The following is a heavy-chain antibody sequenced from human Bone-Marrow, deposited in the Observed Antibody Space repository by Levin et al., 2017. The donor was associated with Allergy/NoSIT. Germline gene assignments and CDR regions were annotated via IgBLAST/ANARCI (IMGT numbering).Heavy chain of an antibody. CDR1: GFSFSGHF. D-gene: IGHD3-10*01. CDR3: TDAGRSVLP. CDR2: IKSRAASYTT. V-gene: IGHV3-72*01. Sequence: GESLKISCVVSGFSFSGHFMDWVRQAPGKGLEWVGQIKSRAASYTTEYAASVTGRFTISRDDSQNSLYLQMNSLKTEDTAVYYCTDAGRSVLPWGQGTLVTVSS. J-gene: IGHJ5*02.